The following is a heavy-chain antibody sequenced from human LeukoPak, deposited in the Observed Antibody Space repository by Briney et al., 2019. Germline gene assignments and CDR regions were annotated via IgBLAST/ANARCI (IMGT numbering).Heavy chain of an antibody. J-gene: IGHJ5*02. CDR3: ARGLNWNDWFDP. V-gene: IGHV4-31*03. CDR2: IYYSGST. D-gene: IGHD1-20*01. Sequence: SETLSLTCTVSGGSISSGGYYWSWIRQHPGKGLERIGYIYYSGSTYYNPSLKSRVTISVDTSKNQFSLKLSSVTAADTAVYYCARGLNWNDWFDPWGQGTLVTVSS. CDR1: GGSISSGGYY.